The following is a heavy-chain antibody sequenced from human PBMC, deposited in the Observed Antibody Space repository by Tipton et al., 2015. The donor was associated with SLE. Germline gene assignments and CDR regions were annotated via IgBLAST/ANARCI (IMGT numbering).Heavy chain of an antibody. CDR1: GFTFSSYW. D-gene: IGHD6-13*01. CDR2: IKQDGSEK. CDR3: ARGPAAGNNWVDP. J-gene: IGHJ5*02. V-gene: IGHV3-7*01. Sequence: SLRLSCAASGFTFSSYWMSWVRQAPGKGLEWVANIKQDGSEKYYVDSVKGRFTISRDNAKNSLYLQMNSLRAEDTAVYYCARGPAAGNNWVDPWGQGSLVTVSS.